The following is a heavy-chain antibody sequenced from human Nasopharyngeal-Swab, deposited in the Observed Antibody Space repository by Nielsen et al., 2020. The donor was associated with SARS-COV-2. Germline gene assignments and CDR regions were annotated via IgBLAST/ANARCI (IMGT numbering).Heavy chain of an antibody. D-gene: IGHD4-23*01. CDR1: GFTFSSYA. Sequence: GESLKISCAASGFTFSSYAMHWVRQAPGKGLEWVAVISYDGSNKYYADSVKGRFTISRDNSKNTPYLQMNSLRAEDTAVYYCARDLALRWPLYFDYWGQGTLVTVSS. V-gene: IGHV3-30*04. J-gene: IGHJ4*02. CDR3: ARDLALRWPLYFDY. CDR2: ISYDGSNK.